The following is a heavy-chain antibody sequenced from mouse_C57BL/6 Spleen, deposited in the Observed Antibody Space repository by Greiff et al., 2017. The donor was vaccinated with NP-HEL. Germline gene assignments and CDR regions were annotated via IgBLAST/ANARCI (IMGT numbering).Heavy chain of an antibody. D-gene: IGHD2-1*01. CDR2: ISDGGSYT. J-gene: IGHJ3*01. Sequence: EVQVVESGGGLVKPGGSLKLSCAASGFTFSSYAMSWVRQTPEKRLEWVATISDGGSYTYYPDNVKGRFTISRDNAKNNLYLQMSHLKSEDTAMYYCASRNYGFAYWGQGTLVTVSA. CDR1: GFTFSSYA. CDR3: ASRNYGFAY. V-gene: IGHV5-4*01.